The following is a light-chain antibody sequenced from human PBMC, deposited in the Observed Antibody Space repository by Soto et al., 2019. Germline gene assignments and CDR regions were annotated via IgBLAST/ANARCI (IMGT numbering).Light chain of an antibody. CDR2: GNS. CDR1: SSNIGAGYV. J-gene: IGLJ1*01. V-gene: IGLV1-40*01. CDR3: TSYTRDTALV. Sequence: QSVLTQPPSVSGAPGQRVTISCTGSSSNIGAGYVVHWYQQLPGTAPKLLIYGNSNRPSGVPDQFSGSKSGTSASLAISGLQAEDEADYHCTSYTRDTALVFGTGTKLTVL.